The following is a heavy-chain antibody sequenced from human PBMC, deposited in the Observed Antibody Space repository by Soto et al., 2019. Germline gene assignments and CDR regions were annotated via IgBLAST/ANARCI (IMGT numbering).Heavy chain of an antibody. CDR1: GFTFSTYW. Sequence: EVQLVESGGDLVQPGGSLRLSCAASGFTFSTYWMHWVRQVPGKGPEWVSRMSSDGSSTAYADSVRGRFIISRDNAKNTLYLQMNGLRVDDTAVYYCARGTVRDHDFGDHWGLGTLVAVSS. J-gene: IGHJ4*02. CDR2: MSSDGSST. CDR3: ARGTVRDHDFGDH. V-gene: IGHV3-74*01. D-gene: IGHD4-17*01.